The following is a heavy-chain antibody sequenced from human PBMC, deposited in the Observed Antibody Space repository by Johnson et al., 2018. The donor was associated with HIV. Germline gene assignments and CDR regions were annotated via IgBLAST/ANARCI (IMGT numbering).Heavy chain of an antibody. V-gene: IGHV3-20*04. J-gene: IGHJ3*02. CDR2: INWNGGST. CDR3: ASDGPRGSYGAFDI. D-gene: IGHD1-26*01. CDR1: GFTFDDYG. Sequence: VQLVESGGGVVRPGGSLRLSCAASGFTFDDYGMSWVRQAPGKGLEWVSGINWNGGSTGYADSVKGRFTISRDNAKNSLYLQMNSLKAEDTALYYCASDGPRGSYGAFDIWGQWTMVTVSS.